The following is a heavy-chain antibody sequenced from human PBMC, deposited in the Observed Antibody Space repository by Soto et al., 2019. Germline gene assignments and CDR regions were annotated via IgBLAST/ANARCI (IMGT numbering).Heavy chain of an antibody. V-gene: IGHV3-11*01. D-gene: IGHD3-3*01. CDR1: GFTFSDYY. J-gene: IGHJ4*02. CDR2: ISSSGKTK. CDR3: ATLHFFGVDH. Sequence: QVQLVESGGGLVKPGGSLRLSCAASGFTFSDYYMTWIRQAPGKGLEWVSYISSSGKTKYYADSVKGRFTISRDSAMNSLYLQMNSLRVEDTAVYYCATLHFFGVDHWGQGTLVTVSS.